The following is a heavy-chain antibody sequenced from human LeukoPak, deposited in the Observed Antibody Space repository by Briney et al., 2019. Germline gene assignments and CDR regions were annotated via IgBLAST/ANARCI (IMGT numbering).Heavy chain of an antibody. J-gene: IGHJ4*02. CDR2: INTNTGNP. V-gene: IGHV7-4-1*02. CDR1: GYTFTSYY. D-gene: IGHD6-6*01. CDR3: ARDAPGIAALPYFDY. Sequence: GASVKVSCKASGYTFTSYYMHWVRQAPGQGLEWMGWINTNTGNPTYAQGFTGRFVFSLDTSVSTAYLQISSLKAEDTAVYYCARDAPGIAALPYFDYWGQGTLVTVSS.